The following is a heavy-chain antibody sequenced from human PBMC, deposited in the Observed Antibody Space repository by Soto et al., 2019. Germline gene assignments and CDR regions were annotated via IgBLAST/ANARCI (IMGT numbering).Heavy chain of an antibody. CDR1: GYTFTSYD. V-gene: IGHV1-8*01. D-gene: IGHD4-17*01. CDR2: MNPNSGNT. CDR3: ARVPGDYGDYGEYYYYMDV. J-gene: IGHJ6*03. Sequence: ASVKVSCKASGYTFTSYDINWVRQATGQGLEWMGWMNPNSGNTGYAQKFQGRVTMTRNTSISTAYMELSSLRSEDTAVYYCARVPGDYGDYGEYYYYMDVWGKGTTVTVSS.